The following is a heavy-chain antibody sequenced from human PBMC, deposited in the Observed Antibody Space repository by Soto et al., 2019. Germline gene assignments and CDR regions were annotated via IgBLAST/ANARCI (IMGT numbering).Heavy chain of an antibody. Sequence: ASVKVSCKASGYTFTSYDINWVRQATGQGLEWMGWMNPNSGNTGYAQKFQGRVTMTRNTSISTAYMELSSLRSEDTAVYYCARGGEEILAYYYYYMDVWGKGTTVTVS. CDR2: MNPNSGNT. D-gene: IGHD3-16*01. V-gene: IGHV1-8*01. J-gene: IGHJ6*03. CDR3: ARGGEEILAYYYYYMDV. CDR1: GYTFTSYD.